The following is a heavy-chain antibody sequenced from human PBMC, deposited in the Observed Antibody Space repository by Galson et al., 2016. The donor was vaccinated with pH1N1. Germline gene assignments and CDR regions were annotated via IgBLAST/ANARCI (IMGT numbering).Heavy chain of an antibody. V-gene: IGHV3-23*01. D-gene: IGHD6-13*01. CDR3: AKDFVRAVQIPASGINDY. CDR2: ISGSGIST. CDR1: GFTFSRYW. Sequence: SLSLSCAASGFTFSRYWMHRVRQAPGKGLEWVSHISGSGISTYYADSVKGRFTISRDNSKNTMYLQMNSLRAEDTAIYYCAKDFVRAVQIPASGINDYRGQGTLVTVSS. J-gene: IGHJ4*02.